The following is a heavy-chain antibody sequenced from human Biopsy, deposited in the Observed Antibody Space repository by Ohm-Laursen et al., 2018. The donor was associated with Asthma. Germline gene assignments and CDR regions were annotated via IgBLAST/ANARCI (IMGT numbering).Heavy chain of an antibody. CDR3: ARTFHFWSPYHAEHYQL. V-gene: IGHV3-11*04. CDR2: INGKSNSI. D-gene: IGHD3-3*02. CDR1: GFTFSDYY. Sequence: SLRLSCAASGFTFSDYYMRWIRQAPGKGLEWISYINGKSNSIEYADSVKGRFTISRDNAKNSLYLQMNSLRAEDTAVYYCARTFHFWSPYHAEHYQLWGQGTLVTVSS. J-gene: IGHJ1*01.